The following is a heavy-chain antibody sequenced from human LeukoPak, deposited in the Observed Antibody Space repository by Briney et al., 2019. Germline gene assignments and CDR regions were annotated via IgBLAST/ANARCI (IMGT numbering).Heavy chain of an antibody. CDR1: GFTFSSYT. CDR3: ARGPVTRFEI. CDR2: ITSDGTSK. V-gene: IGHV3-30-3*01. J-gene: IGHJ3*02. Sequence: QPGRSLRLSCAASGFTFSSYTLHWVRQAPGKGLEWVAVITSDGTSKYYADSVKGRFTISRDNSKNTLHLQMDSLRAEDTAVYYCARGPVTRFEIWGQGTMVTVSS. D-gene: IGHD4-17*01.